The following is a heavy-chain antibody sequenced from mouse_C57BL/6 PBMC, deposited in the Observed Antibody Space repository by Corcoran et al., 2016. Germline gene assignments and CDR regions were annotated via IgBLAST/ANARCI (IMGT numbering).Heavy chain of an antibody. Sequence: QIQLVQSGPELKKPGETVKISCKASGYTFTTYGMSWVKQAPGKGLKWMGWINTYSGVPTYADDFKGRFAFSLETSASTAYLQINNLKNEDTATYFCARRGQLRPWFAYWGQGTLVTVSA. J-gene: IGHJ3*01. V-gene: IGHV9-3*01. CDR1: GYTFTTYG. CDR2: INTYSGVP. CDR3: ARRGQLRPWFAY. D-gene: IGHD3-2*02.